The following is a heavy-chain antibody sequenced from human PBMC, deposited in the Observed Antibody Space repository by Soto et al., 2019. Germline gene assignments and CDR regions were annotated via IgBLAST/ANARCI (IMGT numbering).Heavy chain of an antibody. V-gene: IGHV4-59*01. CDR3: TRDGDGRMTTNPYYYYGMDV. J-gene: IGHJ6*02. D-gene: IGHD2-21*02. CDR1: GGSISGYY. CDR2: VYYSGGA. Sequence: TLSLTCTVSGGSISGYYWSWIRQPPGKGLEWIGNVYYSGGAKYNPSVKRRVSISVDTSKNQLSLNLSSVTAADTAVYYCTRDGDGRMTTNPYYYYGMDVWGPGITVTVSS.